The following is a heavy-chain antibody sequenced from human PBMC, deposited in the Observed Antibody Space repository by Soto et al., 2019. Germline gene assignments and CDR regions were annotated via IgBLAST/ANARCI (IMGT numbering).Heavy chain of an antibody. J-gene: IGHJ4*02. CDR2: MQPSTGRT. V-gene: IGHV1-8*01. CDR3: ARGVSAGVDY. Sequence: QVQLVQSGAEVREPGASVKVSCKASGYSFTSLDINWVRQTAGQGLEWMGWMQPSTGRTGYAQKFQGRVTITRDTSINTAYMELTTLTSDDTDLYYCARGVSAGVDYWGQGTLVTVSS. D-gene: IGHD1-26*01. CDR1: GYSFTSLD.